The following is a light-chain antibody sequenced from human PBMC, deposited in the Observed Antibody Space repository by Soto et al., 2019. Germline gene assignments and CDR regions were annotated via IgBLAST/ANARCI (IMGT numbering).Light chain of an antibody. V-gene: IGKV3-20*01. CDR3: QLYGGSPPMYT. CDR1: QSFSSNY. J-gene: IGKJ2*01. Sequence: EIVLTQSPGTLSLSPGERVTLSCRASQSFSSNYLAWYQQKPGQAPRLLIYGATTRATGIPDRFSGGGSGTDFTLTISRLEPEDFAVYFCQLYGGSPPMYTFGQGTKLEIK. CDR2: GAT.